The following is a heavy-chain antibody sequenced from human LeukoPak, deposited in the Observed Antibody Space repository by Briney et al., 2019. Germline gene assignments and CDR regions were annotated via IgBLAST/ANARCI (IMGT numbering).Heavy chain of an antibody. V-gene: IGHV4-34*01. CDR1: GGSFSGSY. D-gene: IGHD1-20*01. Sequence: SETLSLTCAVYGGSFSGSYWSWIRQPPGKGLEWIGEINHSGSTNYNPSLKSRVTISVDTSKNQFSLKLSSVTAADTAVYYCARAIVTGPLYYYYYMDVWGKGTTVTVSS. CDR2: INHSGST. J-gene: IGHJ6*03. CDR3: ARAIVTGPLYYYYYMDV.